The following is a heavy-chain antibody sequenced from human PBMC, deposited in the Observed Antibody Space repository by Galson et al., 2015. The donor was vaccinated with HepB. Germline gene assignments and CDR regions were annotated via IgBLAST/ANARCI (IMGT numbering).Heavy chain of an antibody. CDR3: ARAVGGDFWSGYPYYYYYGMDV. J-gene: IGHJ6*02. Sequence: SLRLSCAASGFTFSSYWMSWVRQAPGKGLEWVANIKQDGSEKYYVDSVKGRFTISRDNAKNSLYLQMNSLRAEDTAVYYCARAVGGDFWSGYPYYYYYGMDVWGQGTTVTVSS. CDR1: GFTFSSYW. D-gene: IGHD3-3*01. V-gene: IGHV3-7*03. CDR2: IKQDGSEK.